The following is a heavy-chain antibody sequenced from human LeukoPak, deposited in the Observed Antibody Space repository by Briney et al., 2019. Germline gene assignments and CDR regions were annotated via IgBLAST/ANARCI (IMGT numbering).Heavy chain of an antibody. D-gene: IGHD3-22*01. V-gene: IGHV4-39*01. CDR2: IYYSGST. CDR3: TRAFSGYHDY. Sequence: PSETLSLTCTVSGGSISSSSYYWGWIRQPPGKGLEWIGSIYYSGSTYYNPSLKSRVTISVDTSKNQFSLQLNSVTPEDTAVYFCTRAFSGYHDYWGQGTQVTVSS. J-gene: IGHJ4*02. CDR1: GGSISSSSYY.